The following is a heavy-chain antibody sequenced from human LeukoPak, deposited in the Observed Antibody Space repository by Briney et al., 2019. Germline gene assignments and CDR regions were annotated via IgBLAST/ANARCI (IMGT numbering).Heavy chain of an antibody. V-gene: IGHV3-15*07. CDR3: TTRSPARYCSDGACYSSADY. J-gene: IGHJ4*02. CDR1: GFSFSDAW. CDR2: IRSKADDGTP. D-gene: IGHD2-15*01. Sequence: GGSLRLSCAASGFSFSDAWMNWVRQAPGKGLEWVGHIRSKADDGTPDYIAPVKGRFTISRDDSKDTLYLHMNSLNTEDTAMYYCTTRSPARYCSDGACYSSADYWGQGTLVTVSS.